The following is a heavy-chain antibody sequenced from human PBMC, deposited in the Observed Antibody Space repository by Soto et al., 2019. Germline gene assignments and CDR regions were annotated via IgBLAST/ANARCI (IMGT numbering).Heavy chain of an antibody. D-gene: IGHD3-10*01. V-gene: IGHV3-23*01. J-gene: IGHJ4*02. CDR1: VITWCIRA. Sequence: HPWLCXGLSGVAAVITWCIRARILFRHAPGEGLKCVSTITDTGGDAKYADSVRGRFDVSRDNSKNTLYLQMNSLRAEDSAIYYCARASTDPYQGSRILELWGPGTLLKVYS. CDR2: ITDTGGDA. CDR3: ARASTDPYQGSRILEL.